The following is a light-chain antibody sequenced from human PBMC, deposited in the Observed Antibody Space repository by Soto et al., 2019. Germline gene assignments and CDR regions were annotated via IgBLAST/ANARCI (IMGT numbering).Light chain of an antibody. CDR2: AAS. CDR1: QDIRNF. Sequence: DIPMTQSPTSLSASVGDRVTITCRASQDIRNFVDWYQQKPGKAPKLLIYAASTLQSGVPSRFSGSGSGTDFTLTINSLQPEDVATYSCQKYSSVPVFGPGTKVEIK. CDR3: QKYSSVPV. J-gene: IGKJ3*01. V-gene: IGKV1-27*01.